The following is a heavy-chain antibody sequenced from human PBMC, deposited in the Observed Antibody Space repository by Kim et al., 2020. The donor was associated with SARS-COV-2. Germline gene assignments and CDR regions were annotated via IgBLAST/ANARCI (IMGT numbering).Heavy chain of an antibody. V-gene: IGHV1-24*01. CDR3: ATDSTSSSWKGTGFDY. Sequence: ASVKVSCKVSGYTLTELSMHWVRQAPGKGLEWMGGFDPEDGETIYAQKFQGRVTMTEDTSTDTAYMELSSLRSEDTAVYYCATDSTSSSWKGTGFDYWGQGTLVTVSS. J-gene: IGHJ4*02. CDR1: GYTLTELS. CDR2: FDPEDGET. D-gene: IGHD6-13*01.